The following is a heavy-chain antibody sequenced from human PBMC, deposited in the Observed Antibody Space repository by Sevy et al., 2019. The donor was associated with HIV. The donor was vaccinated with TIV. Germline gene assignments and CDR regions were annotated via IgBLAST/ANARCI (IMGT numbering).Heavy chain of an antibody. CDR3: ARGSATLAAAAISVGWY. V-gene: IGHV3-21*01. CDR1: GFTFSSYS. J-gene: IGHJ4*02. D-gene: IGHD6-13*01. Sequence: GGSLRLSCAASGFTFSSYSMNWVRQAPGKGLEWVSSISSSSSYIYYADSVKGRFTISRDNAKKSLYLQMNSLRAEDTAVYYCARGSATLAAAAISVGWYWGQGTLVTVSS. CDR2: ISSSSSYI.